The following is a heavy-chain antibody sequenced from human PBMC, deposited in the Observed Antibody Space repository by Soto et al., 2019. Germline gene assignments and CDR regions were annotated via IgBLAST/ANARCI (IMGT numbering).Heavy chain of an antibody. V-gene: IGHV4-34*01. CDR3: EKEMNAHHFDY. J-gene: IGHJ4*02. Sequence: QVQLQQWGAGLLKPSETLSLTCSVYGGSFSGYYWSWIRQPTGKGLEWIGEINHSGSTNYNPSLKYRVTISVATSKNHSSLKLSAMTAADTAVYYCEKEMNAHHFDYWGQGTLVTVSS. D-gene: IGHD1-1*01. CDR2: INHSGST. CDR1: GGSFSGYY.